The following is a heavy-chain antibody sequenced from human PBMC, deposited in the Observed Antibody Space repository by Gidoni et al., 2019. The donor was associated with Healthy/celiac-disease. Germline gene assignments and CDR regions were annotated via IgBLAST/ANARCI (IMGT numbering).Heavy chain of an antibody. CDR3: ARDLGVEMADTGDY. CDR2: IIPILGIA. D-gene: IGHD6-19*01. J-gene: IGHJ4*02. Sequence: QVQLVQSGAEVKKPGSSVKVSCKASGGTFSSYTISWVRQAPGQGLEWMGRIIPILGIANYAQKFQGRVTITADKSTSTAYMELSSLRSEDTAVYYCARDLGVEMADTGDYWGQGTLVTVSS. CDR1: GGTFSSYT. V-gene: IGHV1-69*08.